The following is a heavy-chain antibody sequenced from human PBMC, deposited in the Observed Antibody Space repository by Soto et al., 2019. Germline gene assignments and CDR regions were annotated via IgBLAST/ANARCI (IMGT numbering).Heavy chain of an antibody. CDR3: ARDLEYQPQYP. V-gene: IGHV1-46*01. D-gene: IGHD2-2*01. Sequence: ASVQVSCKASGYMFTTYYMHWVRQAPGQGLEWMGIINPSGGSTSYAQRFQGRVTLTRDTSTSTVYMELTGLRSDDTAVYYCARDLEYQPQYPWGQGTLVTVSS. CDR1: GYMFTTYY. CDR2: INPSGGST. J-gene: IGHJ5*02.